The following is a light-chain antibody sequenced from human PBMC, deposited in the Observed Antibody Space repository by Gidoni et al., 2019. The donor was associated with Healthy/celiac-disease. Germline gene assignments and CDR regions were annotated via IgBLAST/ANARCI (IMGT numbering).Light chain of an antibody. V-gene: IGKV3-20*01. CDR1: QSVSSSY. Sequence: EIVLTQSPGTLSLSPGERATLPCRASQSVSSSYLAWYQQKPGQAPRLLIYGASSRATGIPDRFSGSGSGTDFTLTISRLEPEDFAVYYCQQYGTFXQXTKVEIK. CDR2: GAS. CDR3: QQYGT. J-gene: IGKJ1*01.